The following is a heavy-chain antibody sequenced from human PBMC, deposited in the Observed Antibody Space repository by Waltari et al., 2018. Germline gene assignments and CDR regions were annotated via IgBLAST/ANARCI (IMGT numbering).Heavy chain of an antibody. CDR2: ISGSGRSYI. CDR1: AFSSSSSD. Sequence: DVQLVESGGGLVKPGGYLRLSCAASAFSSSSSDMHWVRQAPGRGLECVASISGSGRSYIFYTDSVKCRFTISRDNAKNSLFLQMNSLRAEDTAVYYCTRDLYGSGGDYFDPWRQGTLVTVSS. D-gene: IGHD6-19*01. CDR3: TRDLYGSGGDYFDP. V-gene: IGHV3-21*01. J-gene: IGHJ4*02.